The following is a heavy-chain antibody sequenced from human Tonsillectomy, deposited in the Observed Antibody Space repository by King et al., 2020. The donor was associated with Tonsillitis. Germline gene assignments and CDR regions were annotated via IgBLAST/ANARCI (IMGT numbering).Heavy chain of an antibody. J-gene: IGHJ6*03. CDR1: GFTFGDYA. CDR3: TREKVEYAIKAYYHYYYMDV. Sequence: VQLVESGGGLVQPGRSLRLSCTASGFTFGDYAMSWVRQAPGKGLEWVGFIRSKAYLGTTEYAASVKGRFSISRDDSKSSAYLEMNSLKTEDTAVYYCTREKVEYAIKAYYHYYYMDVWGKGTTVTVSS. D-gene: IGHD2-8*02. V-gene: IGHV3-49*04. CDR2: IRSKAYLGTT.